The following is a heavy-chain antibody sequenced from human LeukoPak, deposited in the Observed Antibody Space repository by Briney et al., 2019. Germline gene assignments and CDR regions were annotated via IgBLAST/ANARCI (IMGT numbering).Heavy chain of an antibody. Sequence: SETLSLTCTVSGGSISSSSYYWGWIRQPPGKGLEWIGSSYYSGSTYYKPSLKSRVTISVDTSKNQFSLKLSSVTAADTAVYYCARQNDFWSGYFDYWGQGTLVTVSS. CDR3: ARQNDFWSGYFDY. J-gene: IGHJ4*02. CDR1: GGSISSSSYY. CDR2: SYYSGST. V-gene: IGHV4-39*01. D-gene: IGHD3-3*01.